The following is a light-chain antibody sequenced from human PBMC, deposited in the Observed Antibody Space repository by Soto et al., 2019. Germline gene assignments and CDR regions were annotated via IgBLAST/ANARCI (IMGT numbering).Light chain of an antibody. V-gene: IGKV1-5*03. J-gene: IGKJ2*01. CDR2: KAS. Sequence: DIQMTQSPSTLSASVGDRVTITCRASQSISSWLAWYQQKPGKAPKLLIYKASSLESGVPSRFSGSGSGTEFTLTISSLQPYDFATYYCQQYNSYPDTFGQGTKLEIK. CDR1: QSISSW. CDR3: QQYNSYPDT.